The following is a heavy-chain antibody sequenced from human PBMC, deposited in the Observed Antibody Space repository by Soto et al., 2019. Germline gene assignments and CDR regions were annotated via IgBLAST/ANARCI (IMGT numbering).Heavy chain of an antibody. CDR2: IKPGTGDT. Sequence: ASVKVSCKASGYSFTSHVIHWVRQAPGERLEWMGWIKPGTGDTKYLQKLQGRVTISRDTSANIVYMELSSLRSEDTAVYYCARGYYYDTSGYYLDHWGKGTLVTVSS. V-gene: IGHV1-3*01. D-gene: IGHD3-22*01. J-gene: IGHJ4*02. CDR3: ARGYYYDTSGYYLDH. CDR1: GYSFTSHV.